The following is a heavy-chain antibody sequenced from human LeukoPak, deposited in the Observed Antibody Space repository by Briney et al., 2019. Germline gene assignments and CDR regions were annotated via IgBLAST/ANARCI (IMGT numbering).Heavy chain of an antibody. D-gene: IGHD6-6*01. CDR1: GFTFSSYA. CDR3: ARDPGYAARPLDY. J-gene: IGHJ4*02. CDR2: ISYDGSNK. Sequence: GGSLRLSCAASGFTFSSYAMHWVRQAPGKGLEWVAVISYDGSNKYYADSVKGRFTISRDNSKNTLYLQMNSLRAEDTAVYYCARDPGYAARPLDYWGQGTLVTVSS. V-gene: IGHV3-30-3*01.